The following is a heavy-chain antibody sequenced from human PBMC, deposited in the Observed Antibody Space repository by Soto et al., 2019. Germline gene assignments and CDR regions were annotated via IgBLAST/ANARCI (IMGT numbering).Heavy chain of an antibody. CDR3: ARDLSYSSGH. V-gene: IGHV4-59*12. D-gene: IGHD3-10*01. CDR2: IYYSGST. J-gene: IGHJ4*02. CDR1: GGSISSYY. Sequence: SETLSLTCTVSGGSISSYYWSWIRQPPGKGLEWIGEIYYSGSTNYNPSLKSRVTISVDKSKNQFSLKLSSVTAADTAVYYCARDLSYSSGHWGQGTLVTVSS.